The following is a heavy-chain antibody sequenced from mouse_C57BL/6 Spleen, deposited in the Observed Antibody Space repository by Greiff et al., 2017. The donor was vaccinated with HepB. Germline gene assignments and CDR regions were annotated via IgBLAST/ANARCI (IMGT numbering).Heavy chain of an antibody. CDR3: ARENYGSSSPYAMDY. CDR2: ISSGGSYT. CDR1: GFTFSSYG. Sequence: EVQLVESGGELVKPGGSLKLSCAASGFTFSSYGMSWVRQTPDKRLEWVATISSGGSYTYYPDSVKGRVTISRDNAQNTLYLQMSSLKSEDTAMYYYARENYGSSSPYAMDYWGQGTSVTVSS. V-gene: IGHV5-6*01. J-gene: IGHJ4*01. D-gene: IGHD1-1*01.